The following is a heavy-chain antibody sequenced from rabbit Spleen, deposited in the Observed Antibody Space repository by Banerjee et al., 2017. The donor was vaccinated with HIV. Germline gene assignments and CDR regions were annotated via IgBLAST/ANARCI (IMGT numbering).Heavy chain of an antibody. CDR3: VRDRDGVGDWNFKL. CDR1: GFDFSSSY. V-gene: IGHV1S7*01. J-gene: IGHJ4*01. D-gene: IGHD2-1*01. Sequence: QSLEESGGGLVQPGGSLTLSCKASGFDFSSSYMNWVRQAPGKGLEWIGIIYTGDGSTDYASWVNGRFTISSDNAQNTVDLQMNSLTAADTATYFCVRDRDGVGDWNFKLWGQGTLVTVS. CDR2: IYTGDGST.